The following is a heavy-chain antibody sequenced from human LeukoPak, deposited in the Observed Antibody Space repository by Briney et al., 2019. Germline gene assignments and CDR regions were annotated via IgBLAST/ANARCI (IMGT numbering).Heavy chain of an antibody. D-gene: IGHD5-12*01. Sequence: SVKVSCKASGGTFSSYAISWVRQAPGQGLEWMGGIIPIFGTANYAQKFQGRVTITADESTSTAYMELSSLRSEDTAVYYCASHLSTRGYSGYKPGFDYWGQGTLITVSS. V-gene: IGHV1-69*13. CDR3: ASHLSTRGYSGYKPGFDY. CDR1: GGTFSSYA. J-gene: IGHJ4*02. CDR2: IIPIFGTA.